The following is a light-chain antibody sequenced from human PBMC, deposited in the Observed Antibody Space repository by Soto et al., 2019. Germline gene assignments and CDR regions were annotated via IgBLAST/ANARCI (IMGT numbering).Light chain of an antibody. J-gene: IGLJ3*02. CDR3: TSYADFNNLV. V-gene: IGLV2-8*01. Sequence: QSALTQPPSASGSPGQSVTISCTGTSGDVGGYNYVSWYQHHPGKAPKVIIYEVNKRPSGVPDRFSGSKSGNTASLTVSGLQAEDEADYYCTSYADFNNLVFGGGTKVTVL. CDR1: SGDVGGYNY. CDR2: EVN.